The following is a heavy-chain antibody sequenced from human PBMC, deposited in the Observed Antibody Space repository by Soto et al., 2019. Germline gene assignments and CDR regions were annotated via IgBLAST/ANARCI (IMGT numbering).Heavy chain of an antibody. CDR1: GYTFTGYY. Sequence: GASVKVSCKASGYTFTGYYMHWVRQAPGQGLEWMGWINPNSGGTNYAQKFQGWVTMTRDTSISTAYMELGRLRSDDTAVYYCARAGSVWQQLESPAYWGQGTLVTVSS. J-gene: IGHJ4*02. V-gene: IGHV1-2*04. D-gene: IGHD6-13*01. CDR3: ARAGSVWQQLESPAY. CDR2: INPNSGGT.